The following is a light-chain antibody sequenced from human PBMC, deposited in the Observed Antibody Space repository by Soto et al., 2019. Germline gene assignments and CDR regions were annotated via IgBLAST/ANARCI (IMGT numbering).Light chain of an antibody. CDR1: QSISSN. CDR3: LQYKNWPST. J-gene: IGKJ5*01. CDR2: GAS. Sequence: EIVMTQSPATLSVSPGERATLSCRASQSISSNLAWYQQKPGHAPRLLIYGASTRATGIPARFSGSGSGTEFTLTISSLQSEDFAVYYCLQYKNWPSTFGQGTRVEIK. V-gene: IGKV3-15*01.